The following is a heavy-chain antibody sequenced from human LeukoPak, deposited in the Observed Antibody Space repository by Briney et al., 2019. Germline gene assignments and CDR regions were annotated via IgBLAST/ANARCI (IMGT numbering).Heavy chain of an antibody. Sequence: GRSLRLSCAASGFTFSGSAMHWVRQASGKGLEWVGRIRSKANSYATAYAASVKGRFTISRDDSKNTAYLQMNSLKTEDTAVYYCTVMALPNYWGQGTLVTVSS. CDR3: TVMALPNY. D-gene: IGHD3-16*01. J-gene: IGHJ4*02. V-gene: IGHV3-73*01. CDR2: IRSKANSYAT. CDR1: GFTFSGSA.